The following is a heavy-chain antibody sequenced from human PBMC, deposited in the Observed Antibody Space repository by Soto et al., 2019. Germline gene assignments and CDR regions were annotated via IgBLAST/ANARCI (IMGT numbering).Heavy chain of an antibody. V-gene: IGHV1-18*01. CDR3: AMVDKYVTPTPQDV. CDR1: GYIFVNYG. J-gene: IGHJ6*02. CDR2: ISPYSGNT. Sequence: QVQLVQSGDEVRKPGSSVKVSCKASGYIFVNYGIAWVRQAPGQGLEWMGWISPYSGNTHYASKVQGRLTMTTDTPTGSPNLDLGSLTSHATPVSYCAMVDKYVTPTPQDVWGQGTTVTVSS. D-gene: IGHD5-12*01.